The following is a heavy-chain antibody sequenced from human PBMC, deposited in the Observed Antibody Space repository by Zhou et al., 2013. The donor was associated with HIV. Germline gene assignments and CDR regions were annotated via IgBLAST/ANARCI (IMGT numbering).Heavy chain of an antibody. CDR2: ISAYSGNT. CDR3: ARDSDFWSGYSRPFDY. J-gene: IGHJ4*02. Sequence: QVQLVQSGAEVKKPGASVKVSCKASGYTFTGYGFSWVRQAPGQGLEWMGWISAYSGNTKYAQKFQGRLTMTTDTSTSTAYMDLRSLTSDDTAVFYCARDSDFWSGYSRPFDYWGQGTLVTVSS. D-gene: IGHD3-3*01. CDR1: GYTFTGYG. V-gene: IGHV1-18*01.